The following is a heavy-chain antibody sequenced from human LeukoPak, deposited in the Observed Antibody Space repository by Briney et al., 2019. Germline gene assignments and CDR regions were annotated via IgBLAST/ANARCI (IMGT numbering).Heavy chain of an antibody. CDR3: ARGLIAVAGTYWFDP. CDR1: GFTFSSYA. CDR2: ISGSGGST. D-gene: IGHD6-19*01. J-gene: IGHJ5*02. V-gene: IGHV3-23*01. Sequence: GGSLRLSCAASGFTFSSYAMSWVRQAPGKGLEWVSAISGSGGSTYYADSVKGRFTISRDNSKNSLYLQMNSLRAEDTAVYYCARGLIAVAGTYWFDPWGQGTLVTVSS.